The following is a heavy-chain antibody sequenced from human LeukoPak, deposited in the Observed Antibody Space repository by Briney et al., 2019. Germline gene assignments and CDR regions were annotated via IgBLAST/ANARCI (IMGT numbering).Heavy chain of an antibody. J-gene: IGHJ4*02. CDR1: GFTFSSYG. D-gene: IGHD3-10*01. Sequence: GGSLRLSCAASGFTFSSYGMHWVRQAPGKGLEWVAVISYDGSNKYYADPVKGRFTISRDNSKNTLYLQMNSLRAEDTAVYYCAKDSDHGSGSWSNWGQGTLVTVSS. V-gene: IGHV3-30*18. CDR2: ISYDGSNK. CDR3: AKDSDHGSGSWSN.